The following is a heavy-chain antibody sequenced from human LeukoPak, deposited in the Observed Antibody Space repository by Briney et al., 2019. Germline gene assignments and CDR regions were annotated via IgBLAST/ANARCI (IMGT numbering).Heavy chain of an antibody. V-gene: IGHV3-7*01. D-gene: IGHD6-13*01. CDR3: ARDSAGNDY. J-gene: IGHJ4*02. CDR1: GFTFSTYW. CDR2: IKQDGSEK. Sequence: PGGSLRLSCEASGFTFSTYWMSWVRQAPGKGLEWVANIKQDGSEKYYVDSVKGRFTISRDNAKNSLYLQMNCLRAEDTAMYYCARDSAGNDYWGQGTLVTVSS.